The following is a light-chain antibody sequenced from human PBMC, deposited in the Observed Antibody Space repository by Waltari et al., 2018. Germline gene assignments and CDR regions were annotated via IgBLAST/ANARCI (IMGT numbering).Light chain of an antibody. J-gene: IGLJ7*01. CDR1: SSTIGHNY. CDR3: GTWDSSLSGAV. CDR2: ENT. Sequence: QSVLTQPPSVSAAPGPRVTISCSGGSSTIGHNYVSWYRQFPGTAPKLLIYENTERPSGIPGRFSGSKSGTSATLDITGLQAGDEADYYCGTWDSSLSGAVFGGGTHLTVL. V-gene: IGLV1-51*02.